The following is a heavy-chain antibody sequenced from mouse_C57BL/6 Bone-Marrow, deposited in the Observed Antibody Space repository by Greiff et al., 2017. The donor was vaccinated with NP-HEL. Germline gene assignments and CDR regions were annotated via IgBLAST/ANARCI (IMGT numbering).Heavy chain of an antibody. D-gene: IGHD2-2*01. V-gene: IGHV14-4*01. CDR1: GFNIKDDY. Sequence: VQLKQSGAELVRPGASVKLSCTASGFNIKDDYMHWVKQRPEQGLEWIGWIDPENGDTEYASKFQGKATITADTSSNTAYLQLSSLTSEDTAVYYCTTMVTTHFDYWGQGTTLTVSS. CDR3: TTMVTTHFDY. J-gene: IGHJ2*01. CDR2: IDPENGDT.